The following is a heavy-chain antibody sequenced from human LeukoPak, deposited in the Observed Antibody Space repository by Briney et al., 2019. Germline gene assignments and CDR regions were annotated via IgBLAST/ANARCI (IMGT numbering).Heavy chain of an antibody. Sequence: PGGSLRLSCAASGFTFSSYAMSWVRQAPGKGLEWVSAISGSGGSTYYADSVKGRFTISRDNSKNTLYLQMNSLRAEDTAVYYCANDGYSYGYRFEDAFDIWGQGTMVTVSS. CDR1: GFTFSSYA. CDR2: ISGSGGST. J-gene: IGHJ3*02. D-gene: IGHD5-18*01. V-gene: IGHV3-23*01. CDR3: ANDGYSYGYRFEDAFDI.